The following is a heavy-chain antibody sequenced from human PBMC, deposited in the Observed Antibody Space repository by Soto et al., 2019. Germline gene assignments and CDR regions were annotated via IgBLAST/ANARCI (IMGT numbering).Heavy chain of an antibody. CDR2: IYPGDSDT. V-gene: IGHV5-51*01. D-gene: IGHD5-18*01. CDR3: ARLGRVTLGWFDP. Sequence: SGESLKISCKGSGYSFTSYWIGWVRQMPGKGLEWMGIIYPGDSDTRYSPSFQGQVTISADKSISTAYLPWSSLKASDPAVYYCARLGRVTLGWFDPWGQGTLVTVSS. CDR1: GYSFTSYW. J-gene: IGHJ5*02.